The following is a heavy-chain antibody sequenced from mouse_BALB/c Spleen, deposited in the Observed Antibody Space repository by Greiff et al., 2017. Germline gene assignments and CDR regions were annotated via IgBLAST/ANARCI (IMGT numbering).Heavy chain of an antibody. V-gene: IGHV1-54*01. J-gene: IGHJ4*01. D-gene: IGHD2-14*01. CDR2: INPGSCGT. Sequence: QVQLQQSGAELVRPGTSVKVSCKASGYAFTNYLIEWVKQRPGQGLEWIGVINPGSCGTNYNEKFKGKATLTADKSSSTAYMQLSSLTSDDSAVYFWARRDYRYDEGYAMDYWGQGTSVTVSS. CDR3: ARRDYRYDEGYAMDY. CDR1: GYAFTNYL.